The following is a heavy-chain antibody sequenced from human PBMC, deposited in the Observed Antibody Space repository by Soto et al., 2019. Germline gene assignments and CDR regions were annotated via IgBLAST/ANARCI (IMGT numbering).Heavy chain of an antibody. Sequence: GASVKVSCKASEGTFNSYAIAWVRQAPGQGLEWMGGIIPYYNTLNYAQKFQDRVTITADDSTNTVYMELSSLRSDDTAVYFCASGASRWYPYFFDSWAQGTLVT. V-gene: IGHV1-69*13. CDR3: ASGASRWYPYFFDS. CDR2: IIPYYNTL. J-gene: IGHJ4*02. D-gene: IGHD6-13*01. CDR1: EGTFNSYA.